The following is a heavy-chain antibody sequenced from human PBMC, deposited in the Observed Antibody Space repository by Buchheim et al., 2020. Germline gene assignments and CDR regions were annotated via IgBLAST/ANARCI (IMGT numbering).Heavy chain of an antibody. V-gene: IGHV3-66*01. J-gene: IGHJ4*02. D-gene: IGHD5-24*01. CDR1: GFTVSSNY. CDR2: IYSGGST. CDR3: ARMGGHREGNNPFDY. Sequence: EVQLVESGGGLVQPGGSLRLSCAASGFTVSSNYMSWVRQAPGKGLEWVSVIYSGGSTYYADSVKGRFTISRANSKNTPYLQMNSLRVEDTAVYYCARMGGHREGNNPFDYWGQGTL.